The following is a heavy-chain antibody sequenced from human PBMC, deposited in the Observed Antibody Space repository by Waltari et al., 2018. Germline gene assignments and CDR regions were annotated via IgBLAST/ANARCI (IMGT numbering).Heavy chain of an antibody. V-gene: IGHV3-23*01. Sequence: EVQLLESGGGLVQPGGSLRLSCAASGFTFSRYAMSWVRQAPGKGLEWVSAISGSGGSTYYADSVKGRFTISRDNSKNTLYLQMNSLRAEDTAVYYCANSIVVVIAYFDYWGQGTLVTVSS. J-gene: IGHJ4*02. CDR2: ISGSGGST. D-gene: IGHD3-22*01. CDR3: ANSIVVVIAYFDY. CDR1: GFTFSRYA.